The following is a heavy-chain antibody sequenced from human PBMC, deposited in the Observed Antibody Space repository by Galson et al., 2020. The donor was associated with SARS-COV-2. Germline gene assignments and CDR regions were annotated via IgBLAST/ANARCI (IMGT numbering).Heavy chain of an antibody. V-gene: IGHV4-59*01. CDR1: RDSISTYY. CDR2: IYYSGST. Sequence: SETLSLTCAVSRDSISTYYWSCIRQHPRKGLEWIGYIYYSGSTNYNPSPKSRGTMTADTSMNQYSLYLSSVTAADTAGYDCERVRRWELLGYDYHGRDVWGQGTTVTVS. D-gene: IGHD3-10*01. J-gene: IGHJ6*02. CDR3: ERVRRWELLGYDYHGRDV.